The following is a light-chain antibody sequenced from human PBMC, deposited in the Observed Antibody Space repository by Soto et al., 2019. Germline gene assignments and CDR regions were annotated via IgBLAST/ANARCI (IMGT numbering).Light chain of an antibody. V-gene: IGKV1-5*01. CDR2: DAS. CDR1: QSISNW. CDR3: QHYINFSGT. J-gene: IGKJ1*01. Sequence: DIQMTQSPSTLSASVGDRVTITCRASQSISNWLAWYQQKPGKAPKLLIYDASTLQSGLSSRFSGSGSGTEFTLTISNLQPDDFAGYYCQHYINFSGTFGQGTTVDI.